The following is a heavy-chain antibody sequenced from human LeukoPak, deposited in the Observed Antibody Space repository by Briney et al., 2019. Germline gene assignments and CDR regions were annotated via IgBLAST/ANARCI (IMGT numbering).Heavy chain of an antibody. J-gene: IGHJ4*02. CDR3: ARQSVGIRYFDY. CDR1: GFTVSSNY. V-gene: IGHV3-66*04. CDR2: IYSGGST. D-gene: IGHD7-27*01. Sequence: GGSLRLSCAASGFTVSSNYMSWVRQAPGKGLAWVSLIYSGGSTYYADSVKGRFTISRDNSKNTLYLQMNSLRAEDTAVYYCARQSVGIRYFDYWGQGTLVIVSS.